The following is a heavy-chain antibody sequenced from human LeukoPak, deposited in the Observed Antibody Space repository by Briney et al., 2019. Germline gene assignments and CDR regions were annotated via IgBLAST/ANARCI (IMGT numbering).Heavy chain of an antibody. CDR3: TRENSPFCPFAF. J-gene: IGHJ4*02. Sequence: PSETLSLTCGVSGGSIDSTNYWSWVRQAPGKGLEWIGEIAHDGTRNYNPSLRSRVAMSFDRANNYFSLSLTAVTAADTALYYCTRENSPFCPFAFWGQGVMVTVSS. V-gene: IGHV4-4*02. CDR1: GGSIDSTNY. CDR2: IAHDGTR. D-gene: IGHD2/OR15-2a*01.